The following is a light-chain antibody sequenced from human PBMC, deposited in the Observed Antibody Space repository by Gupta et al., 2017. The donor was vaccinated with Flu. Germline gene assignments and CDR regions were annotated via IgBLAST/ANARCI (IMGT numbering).Light chain of an antibody. CDR2: AVT. J-gene: IGLJ2*01. CDR1: HRDIGAYNW. V-gene: IGLV2-8*01. Sequence: QSALTQPPSASGSPGPSVAIPCTGPHRDIGAYNWVSWSQQPPGKAPTVIIYAVTKRPSGVPGCFSASKAGNTASLTISAPQAEEAADYFSGSYAGNNNLVFGGGTKLTVL. CDR3: GSYAGNNNLV.